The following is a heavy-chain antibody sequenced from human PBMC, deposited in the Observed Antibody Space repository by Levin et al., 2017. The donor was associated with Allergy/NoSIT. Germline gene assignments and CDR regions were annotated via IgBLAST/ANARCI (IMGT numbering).Heavy chain of an antibody. Sequence: PSETLSLTCTVSGGSISSYYWSWIRQPAGKGLEWIGRIYTSGSTNYNPSLKSRVTMSVDTSKNQFSLKLSSVTAADTAVYYCARDHGTGIVVVPAAISGWFDPWGQGTLVTVSS. CDR3: ARDHGTGIVVVPAAISGWFDP. CDR2: IYTSGST. V-gene: IGHV4-4*07. J-gene: IGHJ5*02. CDR1: GGSISSYY. D-gene: IGHD2-2*01.